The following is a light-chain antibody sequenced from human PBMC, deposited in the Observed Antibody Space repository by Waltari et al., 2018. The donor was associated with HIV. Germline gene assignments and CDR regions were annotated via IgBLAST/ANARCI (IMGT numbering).Light chain of an antibody. V-gene: IGLV2-23*02. CDR2: EVS. J-gene: IGLJ1*01. CDR3: CSYVGWSTILYV. CDR1: STDVGGYNI. Sequence: QYALTQPASVSGSPGQSITISCTGTSTDVGGYNIVSWYQQHPGKAPKLMFYEVSKRPSGVSNRFSGSKSGNTASLTISGLQAEDEADYYCCSYVGWSTILYVFGTGTKVTVL.